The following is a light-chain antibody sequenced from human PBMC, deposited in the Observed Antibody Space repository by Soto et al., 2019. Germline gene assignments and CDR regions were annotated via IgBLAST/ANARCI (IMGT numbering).Light chain of an antibody. J-gene: IGLJ2*01. CDR2: GNS. V-gene: IGLV1-40*01. CDR1: SSNIGAGYD. Sequence: QAVVTQPPSVSGAPGQRVTISCTGSSSNIGAGYDVHWYQQLPGTAPKLLIYGNSNRPSGVPDRFSGSKSGTSASLAITGLQAEDEADYYCQSYDSSLNGVVFGGGT. CDR3: QSYDSSLNGVV.